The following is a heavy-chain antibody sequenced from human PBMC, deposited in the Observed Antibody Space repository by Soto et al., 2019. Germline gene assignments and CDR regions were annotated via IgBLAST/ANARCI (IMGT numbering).Heavy chain of an antibody. Sequence: EVQLLESGGGLVQPGGSLRLSCAASGFTFSSYAMSWVRQAPGKGLEWVSAISGSGGSTYYADSVKGRFTISRDNSKNTLYLQMNSLRAEDTAVYYCAKAAKGKLTGPTTPYYYYMDVWGKGTTVTVSS. V-gene: IGHV3-23*01. D-gene: IGHD7-27*01. J-gene: IGHJ6*03. CDR1: GFTFSSYA. CDR2: ISGSGGST. CDR3: AKAAKGKLTGPTTPYYYYMDV.